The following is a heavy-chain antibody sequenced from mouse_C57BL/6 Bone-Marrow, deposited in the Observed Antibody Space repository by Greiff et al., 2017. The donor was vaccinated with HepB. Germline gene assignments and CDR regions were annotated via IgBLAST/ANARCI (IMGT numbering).Heavy chain of an antibody. J-gene: IGHJ1*03. CDR3: ARGAVGGYFDV. CDR2: INYDGSST. D-gene: IGHD1-1*01. V-gene: IGHV5-16*01. Sequence: EVQLVESEGGLVQPGSSMKLSCTASGFTFSDYYMAWVRQVPEKGLEWVANINYDGSSTYYLDSLKSRFIISRDNAKNMLYLQMSSLKSEDTATYYCARGAVGGYFDVWGTGTTVTVSS. CDR1: GFTFSDYY.